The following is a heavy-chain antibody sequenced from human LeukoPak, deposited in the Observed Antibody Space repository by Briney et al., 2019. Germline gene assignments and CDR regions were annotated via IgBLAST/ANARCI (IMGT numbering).Heavy chain of an antibody. J-gene: IGHJ3*02. V-gene: IGHV4-59*01. Sequence: PSETLSLTCTVSGGSIRSYHWSWIRQPPGKGLEWIGYIYYSGSTNYNPSLKSRVTISVDTSKNQFSLKLSSVTAADTAVYYCARGRFVLRYFDWLVAHDAFDIWGQGTMVTVSS. D-gene: IGHD3-9*01. CDR2: IYYSGST. CDR3: ARGRFVLRYFDWLVAHDAFDI. CDR1: GGSIRSYH.